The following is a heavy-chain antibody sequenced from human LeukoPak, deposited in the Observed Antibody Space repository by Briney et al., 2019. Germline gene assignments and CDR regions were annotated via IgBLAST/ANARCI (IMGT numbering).Heavy chain of an antibody. CDR2: ISSSRHI. CDR3: VRDFSTVTTAYLHH. Sequence: PGGSLRVSCAASGFTFSSYSMNWVRQAPGKGLEWVSSISSSRHIYYADSVKGRFTIFRDDAKNSLFLQMDSLRVEDTAMYYCVRDFSTVTTAYLHHWGQGTLLTVSS. D-gene: IGHD4-17*01. CDR1: GFTFSSYS. J-gene: IGHJ1*01. V-gene: IGHV3-21*04.